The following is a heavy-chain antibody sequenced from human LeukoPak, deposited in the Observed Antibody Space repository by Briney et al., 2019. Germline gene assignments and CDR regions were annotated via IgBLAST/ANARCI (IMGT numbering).Heavy chain of an antibody. V-gene: IGHV1-8*01. Sequence: GSVRVSCTASGYTFTSCDINWVRQAPGQGLEWMGWINPNSGNTGYGQSFQGRITMTRDISIGTAYMELSNLTSEDTAIYYCTRGSSGRRDNWGQGTLVTVSA. CDR1: GYTFTSCD. J-gene: IGHJ4*02. CDR2: INPNSGNT. D-gene: IGHD6-19*01. CDR3: TRGSSGRRDN.